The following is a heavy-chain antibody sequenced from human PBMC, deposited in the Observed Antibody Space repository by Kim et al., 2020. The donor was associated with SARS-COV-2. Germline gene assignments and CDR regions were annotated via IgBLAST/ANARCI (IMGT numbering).Heavy chain of an antibody. Sequence: DSVKGRFTISRDNSKNTLFLQMNSLRVEDTAVYYCAKDFSADYYYRGMDVWGQGTTVTVSS. CDR3: AKDFSADYYYRGMDV. J-gene: IGHJ6*02. V-gene: IGHV3-33*06.